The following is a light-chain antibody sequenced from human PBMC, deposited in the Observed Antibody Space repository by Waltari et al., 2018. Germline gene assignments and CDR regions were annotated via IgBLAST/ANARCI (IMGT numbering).Light chain of an antibody. V-gene: IGLV3-25*03. CDR2: KDT. J-gene: IGLJ2*01. CDR3: QSADTDFANHVL. CDR1: ALPRLY. Sequence: SYDLTQPPSVSVSPGQTARITCSGNALPRLYSYWYQQKPGQAPLLLIYKDTQRASGIPERFSGSSPGTTVTLTISGVQAEDEADYYCQSADTDFANHVLFGGGTQLTVL.